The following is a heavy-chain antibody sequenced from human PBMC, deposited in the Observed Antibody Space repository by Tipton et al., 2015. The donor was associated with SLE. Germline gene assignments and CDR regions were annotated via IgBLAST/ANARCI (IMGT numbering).Heavy chain of an antibody. CDR3: ARHCRGGASWDWYFDL. V-gene: IGHV4-39*01. D-gene: IGHD2-15*01. J-gene: IGHJ2*01. CDR1: GDSISTNSYF. Sequence: TLSLTCTVTGDSISTNSYFWTWIRQPPGKGLEWIGSVHYSGSTYYSPSFKTRVTISADTSQNQFSLRLTSMTAPDTATYYCARHCRGGASWDWYFDLWGRGTLVTVSS. CDR2: VHYSGST.